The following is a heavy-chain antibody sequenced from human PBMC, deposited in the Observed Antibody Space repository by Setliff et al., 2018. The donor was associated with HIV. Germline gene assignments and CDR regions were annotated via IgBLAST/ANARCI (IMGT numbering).Heavy chain of an antibody. CDR2: IDYSGST. J-gene: IGHJ6*03. CDR1: GASISSSSHH. CDR3: AGIVRWELVATSTFFYYYMDV. V-gene: IGHV4-61*05. Sequence: SETLSLTCTVSGASISSSSHHWAWIRQPPGKGLEWIGYIDYSGSTNYNASLKSRLTMSIDTSKSQFSLKLSSVTAADTAVYYCAGIVRWELVATSTFFYYYMDVWGKGTTVTVSS. D-gene: IGHD1-26*01.